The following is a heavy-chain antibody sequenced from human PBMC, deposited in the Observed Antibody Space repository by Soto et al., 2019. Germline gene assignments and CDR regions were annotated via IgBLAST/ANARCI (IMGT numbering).Heavy chain of an antibody. CDR1: GLSFTNAW. Sequence: EVQLVESGGGLVKPGGSLRLSCAASGLSFTNAWSRVRHAPGQGLEWVGLIKSKSDGATTDWAAPVKGRFTISRDDSKDELSLQMNSLKTDDTAVEYSTTVLYYFATSRVCWGQGTLVTVSS. V-gene: IGHV3-15*01. CDR3: TTVLYYFATSRVC. CDR2: IKSKSDGATT. D-gene: IGHD2-8*01. J-gene: IGHJ4*02.